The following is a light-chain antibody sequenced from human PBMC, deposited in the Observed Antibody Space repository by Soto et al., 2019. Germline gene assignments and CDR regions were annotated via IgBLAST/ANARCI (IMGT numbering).Light chain of an antibody. V-gene: IGLV1-47*02. J-gene: IGLJ3*02. CDR1: SSNIGSNY. CDR2: SSN. CDR3: AAWDDSLSGPV. Sequence: QPVLTQPPSASGTPGQRVTISCSGSSSNIGSNYVYWYQQLPGTAPKLLIYSSNQRPSGVPDRFSGSKSGTSASLAISGLRSEDEADYYCAAWDDSLSGPVFGGGTQLTVL.